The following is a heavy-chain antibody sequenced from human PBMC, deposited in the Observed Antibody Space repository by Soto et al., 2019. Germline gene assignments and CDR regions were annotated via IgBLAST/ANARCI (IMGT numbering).Heavy chain of an antibody. CDR3: ERPAAGTGYSYYYGMDV. Sequence: ASVKVFFKASGGTFSSYSISCVREAPVQWRELRGGIIPIFGTANYAQKFQGRVTITAEKSTSTAYMELSRQRSEDTAVYYCERPAAGTGYSYYYGMDVWGQGSPVTVSS. CDR1: GGTFSSYS. V-gene: IGHV1-69*06. CDR2: IIPIFGTA. J-gene: IGHJ6*01. D-gene: IGHD6-13*01.